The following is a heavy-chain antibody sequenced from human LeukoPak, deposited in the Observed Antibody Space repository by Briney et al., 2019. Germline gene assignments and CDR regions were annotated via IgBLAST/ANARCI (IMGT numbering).Heavy chain of an antibody. CDR1: GGTFSSYT. CDR3: ARDTAMARPYYYYYMDV. D-gene: IGHD5-18*01. V-gene: IGHV1-69*04. J-gene: IGHJ6*03. Sequence: SVKVSCKASGGTFSSYTISWVRQAPGQGLEWMGRIIPILGIANYAQKFQGRVTITANKSTSTAYMELSSLRSEDTAVYYCARDTAMARPYYYYYMDVWGKGTTVTVSS. CDR2: IIPILGIA.